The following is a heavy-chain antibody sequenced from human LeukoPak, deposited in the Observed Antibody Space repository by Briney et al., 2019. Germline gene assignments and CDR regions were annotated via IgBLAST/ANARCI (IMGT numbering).Heavy chain of an antibody. J-gene: IGHJ4*02. Sequence: SETLSLTCTVSGGSISSYYWSWIRQPAGKGLEWIGRIYTSGSTNYNPSLKNRVTMSVDTSKNQFSLKLSSVTAADTAVYYCARGRWEQLVPYFDYWGQGTLVTVSS. CDR1: GGSISSYY. D-gene: IGHD6-13*01. CDR3: ARGRWEQLVPYFDY. V-gene: IGHV4-4*07. CDR2: IYTSGST.